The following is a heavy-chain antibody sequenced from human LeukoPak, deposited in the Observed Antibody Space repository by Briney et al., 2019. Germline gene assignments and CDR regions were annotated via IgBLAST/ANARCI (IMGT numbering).Heavy chain of an antibody. J-gene: IGHJ4*02. CDR3: AQAAAGMSPTDY. Sequence: GGSLRLSCAASGFTVSSNYMNWVRQAPGKGLEWVSYISGSGGTTYYADSVKGRFTISRDNAKNSLYLQMNSLRAEDTAVYYCAQAAAGMSPTDYWGQGTLVTVSS. CDR2: ISGSGGTT. V-gene: IGHV3-48*03. D-gene: IGHD6-13*01. CDR1: GFTVSSNY.